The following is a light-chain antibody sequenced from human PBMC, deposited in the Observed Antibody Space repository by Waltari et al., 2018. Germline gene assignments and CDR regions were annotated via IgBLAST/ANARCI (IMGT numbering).Light chain of an antibody. J-gene: IGLJ2*01. CDR2: EVN. CDR1: TSDVDGHTY. Sequence: QSALTQPPSASGSPGQSVTISCAGTTSDVDGHTYVSWYQQHPGKAPKLMIYEVNKRSSGVPDRFSGSKSGNTASLTVSGLQAEDEASYYCTSYAGSNNILFGGGTKLTVL. CDR3: TSYAGSNNIL. V-gene: IGLV2-8*01.